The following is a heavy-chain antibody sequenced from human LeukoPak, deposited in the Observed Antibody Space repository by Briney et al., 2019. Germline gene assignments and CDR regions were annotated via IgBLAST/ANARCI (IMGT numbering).Heavy chain of an antibody. CDR2: ISSNGGST. CDR1: GFTFSSYA. J-gene: IGHJ4*02. CDR3: ARVMEGGYSYGYPLDY. V-gene: IGHV3-64*01. Sequence: GGSLRLSCAASGFTFSSYAMHWVRQAPGKGLEYVSAISSNGGSTYYANSVKGRFTISRDNSKNTLYLQMGSLRAEDMAVYYCARVMEGGYSYGYPLDYWGQGTLVTVSS. D-gene: IGHD5-18*01.